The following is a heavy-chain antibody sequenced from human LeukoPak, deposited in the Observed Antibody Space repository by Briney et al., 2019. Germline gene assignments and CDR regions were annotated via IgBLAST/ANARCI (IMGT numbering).Heavy chain of an antibody. V-gene: IGHV3-74*01. D-gene: IGHD2-2*01. J-gene: IGHJ4*02. CDR1: GFTVSSND. Sequence: PGGSLRLSCVASGFTVSSNDMSWVRQAPGKGLVWVSRINSDGYSTAYADSVKGRFTISRDNAKNTLYLQMNSLRAEDTAVYYCVRLVAVPDAYFDYWGQGTLVTVSS. CDR2: INSDGYST. CDR3: VRLVAVPDAYFDY.